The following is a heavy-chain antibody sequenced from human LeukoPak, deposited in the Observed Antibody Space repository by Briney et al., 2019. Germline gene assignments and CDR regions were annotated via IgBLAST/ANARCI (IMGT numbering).Heavy chain of an antibody. CDR2: ISSGSSTI. V-gene: IGHV3-48*04. Sequence: PGGSLRLSCAASGYTFSSYSMNWVRQAPGKGLEWVSYISSGSSTIYYADSVKGQFTISRDNAENSLYLQMNSLRAEDTAVYYCARGRLGGCSGNEYWGQGTLVTVSS. CDR1: GYTFSSYS. CDR3: ARGRLGGCSGNEY. D-gene: IGHD2-15*01. J-gene: IGHJ4*02.